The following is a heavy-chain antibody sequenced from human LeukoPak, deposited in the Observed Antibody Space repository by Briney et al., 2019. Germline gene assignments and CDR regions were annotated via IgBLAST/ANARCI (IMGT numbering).Heavy chain of an antibody. Sequence: GGSLRLSCAASEFTFSSYAMSWVRQAPGKGLEWVSISGSGDNTYYADSVKGRFTISRDNSKNTLYLQMNSLRAEDTAVYYCAKRLGYSSESFDYWGQGTLVTVSS. V-gene: IGHV3-23*01. CDR2: ISGSGDNT. D-gene: IGHD6-25*01. J-gene: IGHJ4*02. CDR3: AKRLGYSSESFDY. CDR1: EFTFSSYA.